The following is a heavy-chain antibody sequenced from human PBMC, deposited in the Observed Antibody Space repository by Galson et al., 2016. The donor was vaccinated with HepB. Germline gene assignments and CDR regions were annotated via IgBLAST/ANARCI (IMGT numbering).Heavy chain of an antibody. CDR1: GGSISGSSYY. Sequence: ETLSLTCTVSGGSISGSSYYWGWIRQPPGKGLEWIGSIYDSGSTYYNSSLRSRVTLSVDTSKNQFSLKQKSVTAADTALYFCSRLGGGANAVFNVGAFDMWGQGTLVTVSS. V-gene: IGHV4-39*01. CDR3: SRLGGGANAVFNVGAFDM. D-gene: IGHD2-8*01. J-gene: IGHJ3*02. CDR2: IYDSGST.